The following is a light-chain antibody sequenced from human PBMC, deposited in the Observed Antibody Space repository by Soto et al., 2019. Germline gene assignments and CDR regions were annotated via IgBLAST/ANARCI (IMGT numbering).Light chain of an antibody. CDR2: GAS. J-gene: IGKJ5*01. V-gene: IGKV3-15*01. CDR1: QSVSSN. CDR3: QQYNNWPAIT. Sequence: DIVMMQFSATLSVSPGERATVSCRASQSVSSNLAWYQQKPGQAPRLLIYGASTRATGIPARFSGSGSGTEFTLTINSLQSEDFAVYYCQQYNNWPAITFGQGTRLEIK.